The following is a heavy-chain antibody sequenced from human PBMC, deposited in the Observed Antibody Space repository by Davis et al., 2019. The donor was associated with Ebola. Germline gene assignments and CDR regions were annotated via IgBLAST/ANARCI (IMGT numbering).Heavy chain of an antibody. CDR3: GVQGDY. J-gene: IGHJ4*02. CDR1: GFTFFDYA. CDR2: ISGSGGTT. V-gene: IGHV3-23*01. Sequence: GGSLRLSCAASGFTFFDYAMSWVRQAPGKGLEWVSAISGSGGTTYYADSVKGRFTISRHNLKNMLYLQMNSLRPEDTAVYYCGVQGDYWGQGTLVTVSS.